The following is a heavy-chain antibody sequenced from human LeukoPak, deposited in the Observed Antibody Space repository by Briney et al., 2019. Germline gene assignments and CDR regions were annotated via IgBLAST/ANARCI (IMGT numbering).Heavy chain of an antibody. CDR2: IKQDGSEK. V-gene: IGHV3-7*01. Sequence: GGSLRLSCAASGFTFSNYWMSWVRQAPGKGLEWVANIKQDGSEKYYVDSVKGRFTISRDNAKNSLYLQMNSLRAEDTAVYYCARDLELVYYDSSGYDYWGQGTLVIVSS. CDR1: GFTFSNYW. D-gene: IGHD3-22*01. J-gene: IGHJ4*02. CDR3: ARDLELVYYDSSGYDY.